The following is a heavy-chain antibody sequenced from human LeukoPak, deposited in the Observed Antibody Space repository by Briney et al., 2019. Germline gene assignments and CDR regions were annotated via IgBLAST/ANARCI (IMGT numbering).Heavy chain of an antibody. D-gene: IGHD3-9*01. CDR2: IKSNSDGGTT. CDR1: GFTFSNAW. CDR3: TTLLNYDILTGYSNDDAFDI. V-gene: IGHV3-15*01. Sequence: GGSLRLSCATSGFTFSNAWMSWVRQAPGKGLEWIGRIKSNSDGGTTDYAAPVKGRFTISRDDSKNTLYLQMNSLKTEDTAVYYCTTLLNYDILTGYSNDDAFDIWGQGTMVTVSS. J-gene: IGHJ3*02.